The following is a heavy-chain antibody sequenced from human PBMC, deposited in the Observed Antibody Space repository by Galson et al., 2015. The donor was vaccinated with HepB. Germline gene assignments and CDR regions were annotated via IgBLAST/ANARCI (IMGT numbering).Heavy chain of an antibody. Sequence: SLRLSCAASGFIFSSYGIHEVRRAPGTGLEWLAVICYDGSHKNYADSVKGRLTLSRDNSKNTLYLQMNSLRAEDTAVYYCARTPHSGNPIRHAFDIWGQGTMVTVSS. D-gene: IGHD1-26*01. J-gene: IGHJ3*02. CDR3: ARTPHSGNPIRHAFDI. CDR1: GFIFSSYG. V-gene: IGHV3-33*08. CDR2: ICYDGSHK.